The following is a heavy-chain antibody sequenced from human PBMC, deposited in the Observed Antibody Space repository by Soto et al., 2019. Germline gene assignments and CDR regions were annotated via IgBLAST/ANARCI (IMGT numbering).Heavy chain of an antibody. CDR3: ARLSHIFPVYAYFDHSMDI. CDR2: IHSSGYN. D-gene: IGHD2-2*01. Sequence: QVQLQESGPGLVRPSETLSLTCTVSGGSVANYHWCWIRRPPGKGLEWVGYIHSSGYNNYNPSLRSRLNLAVDTYKSLFSLKVSPVSTADTAVYYCARLSHIFPVYAYFDHSMDIWGQGITVTVSS. CDR1: GGSVANYH. V-gene: IGHV4-59*02. J-gene: IGHJ6*02.